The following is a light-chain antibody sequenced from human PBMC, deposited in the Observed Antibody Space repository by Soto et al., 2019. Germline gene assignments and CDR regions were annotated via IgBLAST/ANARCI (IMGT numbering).Light chain of an antibody. CDR2: DVS. J-gene: IGLJ2*01. V-gene: IGLV2-11*01. CDR3: CSFAGDYTVI. CDR1: SSDVGGYKY. Sequence: QSVLTQPRSVSGSPGQSVTISCTGTSSDVGGYKYVSWYQQHPGKAPKLMIYDVSKRPSGVPDRFSGSKSGNTASLTISGLQAEDEADYYCCSFAGDYTVIFGGGTKVTVL.